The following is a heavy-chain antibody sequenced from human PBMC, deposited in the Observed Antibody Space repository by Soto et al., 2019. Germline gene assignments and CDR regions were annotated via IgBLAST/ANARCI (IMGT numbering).Heavy chain of an antibody. CDR2: ISGSGGST. Sequence: EVQLLESGGGLVQPGGSLRLSCAASGFTFSSYAMSWVRQAPGKGLEWVSAISGSGGSTYYADSVKGRFTISRDNSKNTLYLQMNSLSAEDTAVYYCEKDSTAALTTDRGYWGQGGLVTVSS. D-gene: IGHD4-17*01. CDR3: EKDSTAALTTDRGY. J-gene: IGHJ4*02. CDR1: GFTFSSYA. V-gene: IGHV3-23*01.